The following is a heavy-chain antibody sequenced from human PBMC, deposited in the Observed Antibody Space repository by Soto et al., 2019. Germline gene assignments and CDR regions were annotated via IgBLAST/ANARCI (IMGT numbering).Heavy chain of an antibody. D-gene: IGHD2-21*02. Sequence: QVQLVQSGAEVKKPGSSVKVSCKASGGTFSSYAISWVRQAPGQGLEWMGGISPIFGTANYAQKFQGRVTITADKSTSTAYMELSSLRSEDTAVYYCESVADIVVVTAYYYGMDVWGQGTTVTVSS. CDR1: GGTFSSYA. V-gene: IGHV1-69*06. CDR3: ESVADIVVVTAYYYGMDV. J-gene: IGHJ6*02. CDR2: ISPIFGTA.